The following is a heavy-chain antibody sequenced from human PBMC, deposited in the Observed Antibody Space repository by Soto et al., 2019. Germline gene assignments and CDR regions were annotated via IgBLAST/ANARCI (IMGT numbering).Heavy chain of an antibody. CDR1: GFTVSSNY. Sequence: EVQLVESRGGVVQPGGSLRLSCAASGFTVSSNYMSWVRQAPGKGLEWVSVIYSGGSTYYADSVKGRFTISRDNSKNTLYLQMNSLRAEDTAVYYCAREGCSSTSCYRKGHNWFDPWGQGTLVTVSS. V-gene: IGHV3-66*01. CDR2: IYSGGST. D-gene: IGHD2-2*01. CDR3: AREGCSSTSCYRKGHNWFDP. J-gene: IGHJ5*02.